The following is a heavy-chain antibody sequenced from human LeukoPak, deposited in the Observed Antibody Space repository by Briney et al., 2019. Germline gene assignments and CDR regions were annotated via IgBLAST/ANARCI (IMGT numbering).Heavy chain of an antibody. J-gene: IGHJ4*02. CDR2: INHSGST. CDR1: GGSFSGYY. CDR3: ARGLHPDPITMVRGVINGYFDY. D-gene: IGHD3-10*01. V-gene: IGHV4-34*01. Sequence: ASETLSLTCAVYGGSFSGYYWSWIRQPPGKGLEWIGEINHSGSTNYNPSLKSRVTISVDTSKNQFSLKLSSVTAADTAVYYCARGLHPDPITMVRGVINGYFDYWGQGTLVTVSS.